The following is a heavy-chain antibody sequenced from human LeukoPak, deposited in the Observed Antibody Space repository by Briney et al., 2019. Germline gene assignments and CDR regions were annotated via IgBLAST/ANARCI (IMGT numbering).Heavy chain of an antibody. J-gene: IGHJ4*02. CDR3: ARQHDYGGNSVFFGY. D-gene: IGHD4-23*01. CDR2: IYYSGST. CDR1: GGSISSSSYY. Sequence: PSETLPLTCTVSGGSISSSSYYWGWIRQPPGKGLEWIGSIYYSGSTYYNPSLKSRVTISVDTSKNQFSLKLSSVTAADTAVYYCARQHDYGGNSVFFGYWGQGTLVTVSS. V-gene: IGHV4-39*01.